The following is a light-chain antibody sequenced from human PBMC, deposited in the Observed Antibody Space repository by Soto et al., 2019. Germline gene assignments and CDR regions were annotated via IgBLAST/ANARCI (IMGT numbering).Light chain of an antibody. J-gene: IGKJ1*01. CDR2: KTS. CDR3: HQYNSYWT. V-gene: IGKV1-5*03. Sequence: IRMTQSPSSLSASTGDRVTITCRASQGIGSWLAWYQQKPGKAPKLLIYKTSILENGVPSRFSGSGSGTEFTLSISSLQPDDFATYYCHQYNSYWTFGQGTKVDIK. CDR1: QGIGSW.